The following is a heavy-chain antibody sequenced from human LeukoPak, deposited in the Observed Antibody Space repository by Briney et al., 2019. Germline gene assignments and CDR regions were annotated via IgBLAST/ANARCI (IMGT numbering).Heavy chain of an antibody. CDR1: GGSISSYY. D-gene: IGHD1-14*01. CDR3: ARDTPRNDAFDI. CDR2: IYYSGST. V-gene: IGHV4-59*01. Sequence: SETLSLTCTVSGGSISSYYWSWIRQPPGKGLEWIGYIYYSGSTNYNPSLKSRVTISVDTSKNQFSLKLSSVTAADTAVYYCARDTPRNDAFDIWGQGTMVTVSS. J-gene: IGHJ3*02.